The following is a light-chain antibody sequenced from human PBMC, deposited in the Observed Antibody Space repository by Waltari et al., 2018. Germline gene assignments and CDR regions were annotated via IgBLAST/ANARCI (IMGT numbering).Light chain of an antibody. Sequence: QSVLTQPPSVSGAQGQRVTISCTGSSSDIGAGYDVHWYQQLPGTAPKLLIYGNSHLPSGVPDRFSASKSGPSASLDIAGLQAEDEADYYCQSYDSSLSLIFGGGTRLTVL. CDR1: SSDIGAGYD. J-gene: IGLJ2*01. CDR2: GNS. CDR3: QSYDSSLSLI. V-gene: IGLV1-40*01.